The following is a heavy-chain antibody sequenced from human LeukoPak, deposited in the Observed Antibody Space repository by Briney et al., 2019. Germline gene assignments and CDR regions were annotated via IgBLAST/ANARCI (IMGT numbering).Heavy chain of an antibody. V-gene: IGHV4-39*07. J-gene: IGHJ4*02. Sequence: PSETLSLTCTVSGGSISSSSHYWGWIRQPPGKGLEWIGGIYYSGSTYYNPSLKSRVTISVDTSKNQFSLKLSSVTAADTAVYYCARSGVVYDFWSGYYGGYFDYWGQGTLVTVSS. CDR2: IYYSGST. D-gene: IGHD3-3*01. CDR1: GGSISSSSHY. CDR3: ARSGVVYDFWSGYYGGYFDY.